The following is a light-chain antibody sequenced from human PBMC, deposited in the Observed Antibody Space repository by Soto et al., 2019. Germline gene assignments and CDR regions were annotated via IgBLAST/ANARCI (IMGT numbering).Light chain of an antibody. CDR2: GAS. CDR3: QQYGSSRT. V-gene: IGKV3-20*01. Sequence: EIVLTQSPGTLSLSPGERATLSCGASQSVSSSFLAWYQHKPGQAPRLLIYGASSRATGIPDRFSGSGSGTDFTLTISRLEPEDFAVYYCQQYGSSRTLGQGTKVDTK. J-gene: IGKJ1*01. CDR1: QSVSSSF.